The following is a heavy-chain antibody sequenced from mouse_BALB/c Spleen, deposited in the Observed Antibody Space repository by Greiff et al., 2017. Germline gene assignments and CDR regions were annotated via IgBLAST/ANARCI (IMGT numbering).Heavy chain of an antibody. CDR2: INPYNDGT. J-gene: IGHJ2*01. CDR3: ARYYYAKSSFDY. CDR1: GYTFTSYV. Sequence: EVKVVESGPELVKPGASVKMSCKASGYTFTSYVMHWVKQKPGQGLEWIGYINPYNDGTKYNEKFKGKATLTSDKSSSTAYMELSSLTSEDSAVYYCARYYYAKSSFDYWGQGTTLTVSS. D-gene: IGHD2-1*01. V-gene: IGHV1-14*01.